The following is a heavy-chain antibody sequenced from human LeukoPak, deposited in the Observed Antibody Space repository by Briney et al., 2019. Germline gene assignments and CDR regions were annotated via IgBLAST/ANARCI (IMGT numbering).Heavy chain of an antibody. CDR3: ARDLGDYGDYYYYYYMDV. CDR2: INPNSGGT. CDR1: GYTFTGYY. D-gene: IGHD4-17*01. Sequence: ASVKVSCKASGYTFTGYYMHWVRQAPGQGLEWMGWINPNSGGTNYAQKFQGRVTMTRDTSISTAYMELSRLRSDDTAVYCCARDLGDYGDYYYYYYMDVWGKGTTVTVSS. V-gene: IGHV1-2*02. J-gene: IGHJ6*03.